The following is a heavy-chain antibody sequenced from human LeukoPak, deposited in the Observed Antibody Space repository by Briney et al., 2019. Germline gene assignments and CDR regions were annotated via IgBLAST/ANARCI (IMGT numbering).Heavy chain of an antibody. J-gene: IGHJ3*02. D-gene: IGHD3-22*01. CDR3: ARDASITMIVVVITSGAFDI. CDR1: GYTFTSYG. Sequence: SVKVSCKASGYTFTSYGISWVRQAPGQGLEWMGRIIPILGIANYAQKFQGRVTITADKSTSTAYMELSSLRSEDTAVYYCARDASITMIVVVITSGAFDIWGQGTMVTVSS. V-gene: IGHV1-69*04. CDR2: IIPILGIA.